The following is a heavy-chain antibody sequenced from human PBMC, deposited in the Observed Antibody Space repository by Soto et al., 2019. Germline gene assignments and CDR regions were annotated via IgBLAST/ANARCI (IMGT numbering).Heavy chain of an antibody. D-gene: IGHD3-22*01. J-gene: IGHJ4*02. CDR2: ISGSGGST. Sequence: PGGSLRLSCAASGFPFSSYAMSWVRPAPGKGLEWVSAISGSGGSTYYADSVKGRFTISRDNSKNTLYLQMNSLRAEDTAVYYCAKEAHYYDSSGYINEGFDYWGQGTLVTVSS. CDR1: GFPFSSYA. CDR3: AKEAHYYDSSGYINEGFDY. V-gene: IGHV3-23*01.